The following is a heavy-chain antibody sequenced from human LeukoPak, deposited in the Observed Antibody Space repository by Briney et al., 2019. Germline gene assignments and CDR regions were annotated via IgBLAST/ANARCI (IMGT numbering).Heavy chain of an antibody. D-gene: IGHD3-22*01. V-gene: IGHV3-20*04. CDR3: ARKPLLYYESKFFDY. CDR1: GFTFDDYG. CDR2: INWNGGST. J-gene: IGHJ4*02. Sequence: PGGSLRLSCAASGFTFDDYGMSWVRQAPGKGLEWVSGINWNGGSTGYADSVKGRFTISRDNAKNSLYLQMNSLRAEDTALYYCARKPLLYYESKFFDYWGQGTLVTVSS.